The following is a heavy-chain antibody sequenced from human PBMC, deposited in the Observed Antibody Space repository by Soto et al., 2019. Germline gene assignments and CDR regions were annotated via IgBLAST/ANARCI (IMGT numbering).Heavy chain of an antibody. Sequence: SETLSLTCTVSCGSISNNYWSWIRQPPDNGLYCIGYIYYTVNTNXXPCLKSRXXISVDTSKNHXSLKLXCVTAADTAVYYCARGGWYNDHWGRGTLVTVSS. V-gene: IGHV4-59*01. CDR3: ARGGWYNDH. CDR1: CGSISNNY. J-gene: IGHJ5*02. D-gene: IGHD6-19*01. CDR2: IYYTVNT.